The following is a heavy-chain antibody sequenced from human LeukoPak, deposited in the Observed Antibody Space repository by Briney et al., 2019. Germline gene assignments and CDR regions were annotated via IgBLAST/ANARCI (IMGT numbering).Heavy chain of an antibody. D-gene: IGHD2-15*01. CDR2: ISYDGSNK. Sequence: GRSLRLSCAASGFTFSSYGMHWVRQAPGKGLEWVAVISYDGSNKYYADSVKGRFTISRDNSKNTMYLQMNSLRAEDTAVYYCAKDRGVVVAATAGLLDYWGQGTLVTVSS. CDR1: GFTFSSYG. CDR3: AKDRGVVVAATAGLLDY. V-gene: IGHV3-30*18. J-gene: IGHJ4*02.